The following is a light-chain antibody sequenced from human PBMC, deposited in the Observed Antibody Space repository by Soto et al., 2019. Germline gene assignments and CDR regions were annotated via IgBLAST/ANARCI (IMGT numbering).Light chain of an antibody. J-gene: IGKJ1*01. CDR3: QQRSNWIT. Sequence: EIVFTQSPGTLSLSPGERATLSCRASQSVSTYLAWYQQKPGQAPRLLIYDASNRATGIPARFSGSGSGTDFTLTISSLEPEDFAVYYCQQRSNWITFGQGTKVEIK. CDR1: QSVSTY. V-gene: IGKV3-11*01. CDR2: DAS.